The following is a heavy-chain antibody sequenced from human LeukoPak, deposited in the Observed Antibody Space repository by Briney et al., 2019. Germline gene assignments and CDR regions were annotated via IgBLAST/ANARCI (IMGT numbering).Heavy chain of an antibody. D-gene: IGHD6-13*01. CDR1: GFTFSSYW. CDR2: IKQDGSEK. Sequence: GGSLRLSCAASGFTFSSYWMSWVRQAPGKGLEWVANIKQDGSEKYYADSVKGRFTISRDNAKNSLYLQMNSLRAEDTAVYYCARELAAAGYNWFDPWGQGTLVTVSS. CDR3: ARELAAAGYNWFDP. J-gene: IGHJ5*02. V-gene: IGHV3-7*01.